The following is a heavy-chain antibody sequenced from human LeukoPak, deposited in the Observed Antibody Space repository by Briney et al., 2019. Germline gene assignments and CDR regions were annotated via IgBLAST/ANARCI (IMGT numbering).Heavy chain of an antibody. D-gene: IGHD3-9*01. V-gene: IGHV3-23*01. CDR3: AKGLRYYAVMGDAFDM. J-gene: IGHJ3*02. CDR1: GFTFYEYA. Sequence: GGSLRLSCAASGFTFYEYAMNWVRQRPDKWVEWVAVIKGSGDTTYYGKSVKGRFTISRDNSNNTVSLQLHDLRAEDAAIYFCAKGLRYYAVMGDAFDMWGQGTTVAVPS. CDR2: IKGSGDTT.